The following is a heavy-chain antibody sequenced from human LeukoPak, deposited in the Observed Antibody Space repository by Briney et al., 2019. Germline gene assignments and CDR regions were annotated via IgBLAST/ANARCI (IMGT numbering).Heavy chain of an antibody. Sequence: GGSLRLSCAASGFTFSSYEMNWVRQAPGKGLEWVANIKQDGSEKYYVDSVKGRFTISRDNAKNSLYLQMNSLRAEDTAVYYCGTPAGGYYYYMDVWGKGTTVTVSS. J-gene: IGHJ6*03. CDR1: GFTFSSYE. V-gene: IGHV3-7*01. CDR2: IKQDGSEK. CDR3: GTPAGGYYYYMDV. D-gene: IGHD4-23*01.